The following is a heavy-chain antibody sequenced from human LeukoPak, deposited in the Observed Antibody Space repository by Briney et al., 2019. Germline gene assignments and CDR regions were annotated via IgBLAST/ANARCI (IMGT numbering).Heavy chain of an antibody. CDR1: GFTFSSYG. J-gene: IGHJ4*02. CDR3: ARDGGAWVVVPAAMWDY. Sequence: GRSLRLSCAASGFTFSSYGMHWVRQAPGKGLEWVANIKQDGSEKYYVDSVKGRFTISRDNAKNSLYLQMNSLRAEDTAVYYCARDGGAWVVVPAAMWDYWGQGTLVTVSS. V-gene: IGHV3-7*01. D-gene: IGHD2-2*01. CDR2: IKQDGSEK.